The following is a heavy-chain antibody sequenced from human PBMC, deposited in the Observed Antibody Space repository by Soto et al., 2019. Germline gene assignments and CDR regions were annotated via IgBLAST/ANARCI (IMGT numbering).Heavy chain of an antibody. CDR1: GFTFSSYA. CDR2: ISYDGSNK. Sequence: QVQLVESGGGVVQPGRSLRLSCAASGFTFSSYAMHWVRQAPGKGLEWVAVISYDGSNKYYADSVKGRFTISRDNSKNTLYLQMNSLRAEDTAVYYCARDGMQQLVSAWFDPWGQGTLVTVSS. CDR3: ARDGMQQLVSAWFDP. V-gene: IGHV3-30-3*01. D-gene: IGHD6-13*01. J-gene: IGHJ5*02.